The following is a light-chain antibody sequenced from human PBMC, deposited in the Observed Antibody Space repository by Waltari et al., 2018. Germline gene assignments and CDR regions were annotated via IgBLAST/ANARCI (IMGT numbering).Light chain of an antibody. CDR3: VLYIGSGLWV. J-gene: IGLJ3*02. CDR2: STD. Sequence: QTVVTQEPSFSVSPGGTVTLTCGLNSGSVSTANYPSWYQQTPGQAPRTLISSTDTRYFVVPDRFSGSILGNKAALTITGAQADDESDYYCVLYIGSGLWVFGGGTKLTVL. V-gene: IGLV8-61*01. CDR1: SGSVSTANY.